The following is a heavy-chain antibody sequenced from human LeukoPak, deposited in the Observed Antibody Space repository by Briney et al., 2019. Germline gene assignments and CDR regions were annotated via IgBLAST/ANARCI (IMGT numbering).Heavy chain of an antibody. CDR1: GFAVSSNY. D-gene: IGHD1-26*01. CDR2: IYTGGST. CDR3: ARGSGSYQGVDY. Sequence: GGSLRLSCAASGFAVSSNYMSWVRQAPGKGLEWVSVIYTGGSTDYADSVKGRFTISRDNPKNTLYLQMNSLRAEDTAVYYCARGSGSYQGVDYWGQGTLVTVSS. V-gene: IGHV3-66*01. J-gene: IGHJ4*02.